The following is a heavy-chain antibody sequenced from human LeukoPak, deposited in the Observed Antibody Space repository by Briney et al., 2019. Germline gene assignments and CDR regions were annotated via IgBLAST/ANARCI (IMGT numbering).Heavy chain of an antibody. CDR3: ARGRGGSYTADFDY. J-gene: IGHJ4*02. Sequence: SETLSLTCTVSGGSISSYYWSWIRQPPGKGLEWIGYIYYSGSTNYNPSLKSRVTISVDTSKNQFSLKLSSVTAADTAVYYCARGRGGSYTADFDYWGQGTLVTVSS. CDR1: GGSISSYY. V-gene: IGHV4-59*01. CDR2: IYYSGST. D-gene: IGHD1-26*01.